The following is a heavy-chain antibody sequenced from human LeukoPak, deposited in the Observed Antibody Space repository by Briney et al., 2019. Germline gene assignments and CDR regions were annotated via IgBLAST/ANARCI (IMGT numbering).Heavy chain of an antibody. Sequence: QTGGSLRLSCAASGFTFDDYAMHWVRRAPGKGLEWVSLISWDGGSTYYADSVKGRFTISRDNSKNSLYLQMNSLRAEDTALYYCAKDVVAVIAATGPFIDYWGQGTLVTVSS. CDR1: GFTFDDYA. CDR3: AKDVVAVIAATGPFIDY. CDR2: ISWDGGST. D-gene: IGHD2-15*01. V-gene: IGHV3-43D*04. J-gene: IGHJ4*02.